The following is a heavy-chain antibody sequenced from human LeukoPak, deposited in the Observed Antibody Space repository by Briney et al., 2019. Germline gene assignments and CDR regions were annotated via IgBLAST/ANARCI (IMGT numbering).Heavy chain of an antibody. CDR2: IIPIFGTA. J-gene: IGHJ4*02. V-gene: IGHV1-69*13. D-gene: IGHD5-18*01. CDR3: AMRESLAMGYFDY. CDR1: GYTFTSYG. Sequence: SVKVSCKASGYTFTSYGISWVRQAPGQGLEWMGGIIPIFGTANYAQKFQGRVTITADESTSTAYMELNSLRSEDTAVYYCAMRESLAMGYFDYWGQGTLVTVSS.